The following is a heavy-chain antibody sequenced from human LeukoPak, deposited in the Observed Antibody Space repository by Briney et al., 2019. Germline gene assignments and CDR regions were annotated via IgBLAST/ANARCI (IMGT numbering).Heavy chain of an antibody. V-gene: IGHV1-2*06. J-gene: IGHJ6*03. CDR2: INPNSGGT. CDR3: ARGDPGTSNICHYYYYYYMDV. D-gene: IGHD2/OR15-2a*01. Sequence: ASVKVSCKASGYTFTGYYMHWVRQAPGQGLEWMGRINPNSGGTNYAEKFQGRVTMTRDTSISTAYMELSRLRSDDTAVYYCARGDPGTSNICHYYYYYYMDVWGKGTTVTVSS. CDR1: GYTFTGYY.